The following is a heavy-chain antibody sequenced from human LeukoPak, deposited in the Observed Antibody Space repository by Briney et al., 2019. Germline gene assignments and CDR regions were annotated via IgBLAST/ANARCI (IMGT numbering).Heavy chain of an antibody. J-gene: IGHJ6*03. Sequence: ASVKVSCKASGYTFTSYGISWVRQAPGQGLEWMGWISAYNGNTNYAQKLQGRVTMTTDTSTSTAYMELRSLRSDDTAVYYCARDAGYCSGGSCYLYYYYYYMDVWGKGTTVTVSS. CDR3: ARDAGYCSGGSCYLYYYYYYMDV. V-gene: IGHV1-18*01. CDR2: ISAYNGNT. CDR1: GYTFTSYG. D-gene: IGHD2-15*01.